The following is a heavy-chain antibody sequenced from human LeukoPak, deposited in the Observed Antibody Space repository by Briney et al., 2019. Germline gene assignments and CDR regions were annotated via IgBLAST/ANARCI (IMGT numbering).Heavy chain of an antibody. J-gene: IGHJ3*02. CDR3: ARLNPGADAFDI. Sequence: PSETLSLTCTVSGGSISSSSYYWGWIRQPPGKGLEWIGSIYYSGSTYYNPSLKSRVTISVDTSKNQFSLKLSSVTAADTAVYYCARLNPGADAFDIWGQGTMVTVSS. CDR1: GGSISSSSYY. CDR2: IYYSGST. V-gene: IGHV4-39*01.